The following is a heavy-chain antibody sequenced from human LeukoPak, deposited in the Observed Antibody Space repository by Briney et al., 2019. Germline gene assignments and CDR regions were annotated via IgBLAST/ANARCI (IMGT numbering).Heavy chain of an antibody. D-gene: IGHD6-13*01. Sequence: GGSLRLSCAASGCTFSNYWMSWVRQAPGKGLEWVANIKEDGSEKYYVDSVKGRFTFSRDNARNSLYLQMNSLRAEDTAVYYCASGRQLGYWGQGTLVTVSS. CDR2: IKEDGSEK. CDR3: ASGRQLGY. J-gene: IGHJ4*02. CDR1: GCTFSNYW. V-gene: IGHV3-7*01.